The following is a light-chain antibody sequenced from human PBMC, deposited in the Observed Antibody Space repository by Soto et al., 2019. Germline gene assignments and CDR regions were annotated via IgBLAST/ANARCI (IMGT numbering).Light chain of an antibody. V-gene: IGKV1-39*01. CDR1: QSITDY. CDR3: QQSYRTPLT. Sequence: DLQMTQSPSSLSASVGDSVTITCRASQSITDYLNWYQQKPGKAPKLLIYATSTLQTGVPSRFSGSGSGTDFTLTISSLQPEDFATYYCQQSYRTPLTFGGGTKVEIK. J-gene: IGKJ4*01. CDR2: ATS.